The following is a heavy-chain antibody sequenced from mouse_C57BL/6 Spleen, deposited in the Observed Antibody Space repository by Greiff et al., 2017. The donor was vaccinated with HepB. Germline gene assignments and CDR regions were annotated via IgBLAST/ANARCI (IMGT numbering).Heavy chain of an antibody. CDR3: TPAGSKNY. Sequence: EVQLQQSGAELVRPGASVKLSCTASGFKIKADYMHWVKQRPEQGLEWIGWIDPENGDTEYASKFQGKATITPDTSSKTAYLQLSSRTSEDTAVYYCTPAGSKNYWGQGTTLTVSS. D-gene: IGHD1-1*01. J-gene: IGHJ2*01. V-gene: IGHV14-4*01. CDR2: IDPENGDT. CDR1: GFKIKADY.